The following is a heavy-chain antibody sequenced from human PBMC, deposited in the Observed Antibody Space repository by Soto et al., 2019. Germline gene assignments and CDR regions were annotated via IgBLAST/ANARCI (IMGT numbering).Heavy chain of an antibody. CDR1: GGSISSYY. J-gene: IGHJ6*02. D-gene: IGHD1-26*01. Sequence: SETLSLTCTVSGGSISSYYWSWIRQPPGKALEWIGLIYNSGSTTYNPSLNSRVTISIDTSKNQFSLELSSVTAADTAVYFCAREGPKSGSYYGIWNGMDVWGQGTTVTVSS. CDR3: AREGPKSGSYYGIWNGMDV. CDR2: IYNSGST. V-gene: IGHV4-59*01.